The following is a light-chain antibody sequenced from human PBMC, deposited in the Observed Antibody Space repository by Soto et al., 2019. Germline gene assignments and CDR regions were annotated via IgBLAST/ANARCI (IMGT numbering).Light chain of an antibody. Sequence: ELVLTQSPATLSLSPGQRATLSCRASQSVSSNLAWYQQKPGQAPRLLICDASNTATGIPARISGGRSGTDFALTMNSIEPEDFAVYSCQRTFGQGTKVEVK. CDR1: QSVSSN. J-gene: IGKJ1*01. V-gene: IGKV3-11*01. CDR3: QRT. CDR2: DAS.